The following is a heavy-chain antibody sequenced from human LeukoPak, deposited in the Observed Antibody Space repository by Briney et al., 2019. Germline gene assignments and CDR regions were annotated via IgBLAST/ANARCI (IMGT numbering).Heavy chain of an antibody. D-gene: IGHD4-17*01. CDR1: GYTFTCHY. CDR3: AGRALTTVTTEDY. J-gene: IGHJ4*02. CDR2: INPKNAGT. Sequence: ASVKVSCKASGYTFTCHYIHWVRQAPGQGLEWMGWINPKNAGTNYEQKFQGRGTMTRDTSISTAYMELSRLRSDDTAVYYCAGRALTTVTTEDYWGQGTLVTVSS. V-gene: IGHV1-2*02.